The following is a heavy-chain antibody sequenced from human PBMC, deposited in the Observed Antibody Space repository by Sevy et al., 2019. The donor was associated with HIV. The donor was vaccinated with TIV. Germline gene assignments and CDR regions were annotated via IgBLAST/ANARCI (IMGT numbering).Heavy chain of an antibody. J-gene: IGHJ4*02. CDR3: TTASWSQEDYYNY. Sequence: GGSLRLSCAASGFTFSNAWMSWVRHAPGKGLEWVGRIKGKIYDGTIDYAAPVKGRFSISRDDSKNTLYLQMNSLKIEDTAVYYCTTASWSQEDYYNYWGQGTLVTVSS. CDR1: GFTFSNAW. CDR2: IKGKIYDGTI. D-gene: IGHD6-13*01. V-gene: IGHV3-15*01.